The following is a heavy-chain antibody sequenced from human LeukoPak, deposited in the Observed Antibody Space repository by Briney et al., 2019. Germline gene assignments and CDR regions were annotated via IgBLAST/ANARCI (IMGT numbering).Heavy chain of an antibody. J-gene: IGHJ4*02. Sequence: PGGSLRLSCAASGFTFISYSMNWVRQAPGKGLEWVSSISSSSSYIYYADSVKGRFTISRDNAKNSLYLQMNSLRAEDTAVYYCARGVRNYYGSGGVDYWGQGTLVTVSS. D-gene: IGHD3-10*01. CDR3: ARGVRNYYGSGGVDY. V-gene: IGHV3-21*01. CDR2: ISSSSSYI. CDR1: GFTFISYS.